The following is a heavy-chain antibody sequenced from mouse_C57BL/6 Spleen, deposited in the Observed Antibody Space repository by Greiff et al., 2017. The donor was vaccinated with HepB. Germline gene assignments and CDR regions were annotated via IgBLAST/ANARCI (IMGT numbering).Heavy chain of an antibody. CDR2: IYPGSGST. J-gene: IGHJ3*01. Sequence: QVQLQQPGAELVKPGASVKMSCKASGYTFTSYWITWVKQRPGQGLEWIGDIYPGSGSTNYNEKFKSKATLTVDTSSSTAYMQLSSPTSEDSAVYYCASQRDYDYAWFAYWGQGTLVTVSA. V-gene: IGHV1-55*01. CDR3: ASQRDYDYAWFAY. D-gene: IGHD2-4*01. CDR1: GYTFTSYW.